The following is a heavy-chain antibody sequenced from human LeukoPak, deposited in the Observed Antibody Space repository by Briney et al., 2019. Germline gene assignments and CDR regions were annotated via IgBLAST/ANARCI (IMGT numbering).Heavy chain of an antibody. Sequence: SETLSLTCTVSGGSISSSSFSWGWIRQPPGKGLEWIANIYYTGSTYYSPSLQSRATISVDTSKNQFYLKLSSVTAADTAVYYCGRQLVGATAYYFDYWGQGTLVTVSS. D-gene: IGHD1-26*01. CDR2: IYYTGST. CDR3: GRQLVGATAYYFDY. CDR1: GGSISSSSFS. V-gene: IGHV4-39*01. J-gene: IGHJ4*02.